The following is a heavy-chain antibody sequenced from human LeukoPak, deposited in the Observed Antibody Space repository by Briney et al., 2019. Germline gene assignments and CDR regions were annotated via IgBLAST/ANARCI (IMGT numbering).Heavy chain of an antibody. CDR2: IYYSGST. Sequence: SETLSLTCTVPGGSISSGGYYWSWIRQHPGKGLEWIWYIYYSGSTYYNPSLKSRVTISVDTSKNQFSLKLSSVTAADTAVYYCARMRSRGFDYWGQGTLVTVSS. V-gene: IGHV4-31*03. D-gene: IGHD3-10*01. J-gene: IGHJ4*02. CDR3: ARMRSRGFDY. CDR1: GGSISSGGYY.